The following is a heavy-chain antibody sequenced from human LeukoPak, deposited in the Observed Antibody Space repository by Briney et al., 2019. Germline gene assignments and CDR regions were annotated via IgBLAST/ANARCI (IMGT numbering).Heavy chain of an antibody. D-gene: IGHD1-26*01. CDR2: IYYSGST. J-gene: IGHJ4*02. CDR3: ARHPPGAFDY. Sequence: PSETLSLTCTVSGGSISSSSYYWGWIRQPPGKGLGWIGSIYYSGSTYYNPSLKSRVTISVDTSKNQFSLKLSSVTAADTAVYYCARHPPGAFDYWGPGTLVTVSS. CDR1: GGSISSSSYY. V-gene: IGHV4-39*01.